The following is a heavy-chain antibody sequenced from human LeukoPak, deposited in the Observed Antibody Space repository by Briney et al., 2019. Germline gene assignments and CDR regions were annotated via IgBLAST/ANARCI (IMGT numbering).Heavy chain of an antibody. CDR3: ARARKEQLVISYYYYMDV. J-gene: IGHJ6*03. CDR1: GYTFTSYG. CDR2: ISAYNGNT. V-gene: IGHV1-18*01. D-gene: IGHD6-13*01. Sequence: SVKVSCKASGYTFTSYGISWARQAPGQGLEWMGWISAYNGNTNYAQKLQGRVTMTTDTSTSTAYMELRSLRSDDTAVYYCARARKEQLVISYYYYMDVWGKGTTVTISS.